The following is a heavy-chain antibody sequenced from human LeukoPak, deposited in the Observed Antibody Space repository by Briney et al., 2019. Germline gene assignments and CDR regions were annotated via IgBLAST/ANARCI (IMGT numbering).Heavy chain of an antibody. CDR1: GGSISSSNL. J-gene: IGHJ6*02. CDR3: ARSPPTFGYSRYYYGMDV. Sequence: PSGTLSLTCAVFGGSISSSNLWSWVRQPPGKGLEWIGEVSHRGDTNYNPSLKSRVTISIDKSKNQFSLKLSSVTAADTAVYYCARSPPTFGYSRYYYGMDVWGQGTSVTVSS. V-gene: IGHV4-4*02. CDR2: VSHRGDT. D-gene: IGHD6-13*01.